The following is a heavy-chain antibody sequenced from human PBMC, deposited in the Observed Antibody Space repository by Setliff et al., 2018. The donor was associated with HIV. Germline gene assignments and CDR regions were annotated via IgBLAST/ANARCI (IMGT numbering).Heavy chain of an antibody. D-gene: IGHD3-22*01. J-gene: IGHJ4*02. Sequence: SETLSLTCSVSGYSINNGYYWGWIRQPPGKGLEWVATIYQTGNTYYSPSLKSRVTVSMDMSRNQFSVKLNSATAADTAVYYCARQAWHYDRDGYFIDYWGQGMPVTVSS. CDR3: ARQAWHYDRDGYFIDY. CDR2: IYQTGNT. CDR1: GYSINNGYY. V-gene: IGHV4-38-2*02.